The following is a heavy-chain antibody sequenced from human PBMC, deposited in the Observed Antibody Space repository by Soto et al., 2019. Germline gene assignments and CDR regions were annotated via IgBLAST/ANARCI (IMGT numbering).Heavy chain of an antibody. V-gene: IGHV3-23*01. CDR2: ISGGGDGT. CDR3: AKKGLGSLATYCTTGDCHYAFDV. D-gene: IGHD2-8*01. J-gene: IGHJ3*01. Sequence: EVQLLESGGGLVRPGGSLRLSCAASGFTFYNYAMNWVRQAPGKGLEWVSTISGGGDGTYYADSVKGRFTISRDNSRNRGYLQMNSLRAEDTAVYYCAKKGLGSLATYCTTGDCHYAFDVWGQGTLVTVSS. CDR1: GFTFYNYA.